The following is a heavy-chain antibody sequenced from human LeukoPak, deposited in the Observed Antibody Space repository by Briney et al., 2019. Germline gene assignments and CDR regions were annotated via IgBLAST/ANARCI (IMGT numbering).Heavy chain of an antibody. V-gene: IGHV4-34*01. CDR2: INDSGST. D-gene: IGHD6-13*01. J-gene: IGHJ6*02. CDR3: ARVAAAGIYYYYGMDV. Sequence: SETLTLTCAGYGGSFSGYYWSWIRQPPGKELEWIGEINDSGSTNYNPSLKSRVTISVDTSKNQLSLKLSSVTAADTAVYYCARVAAAGIYYYYGMDVWGQGTTVTVSS. CDR1: GGSFSGYY.